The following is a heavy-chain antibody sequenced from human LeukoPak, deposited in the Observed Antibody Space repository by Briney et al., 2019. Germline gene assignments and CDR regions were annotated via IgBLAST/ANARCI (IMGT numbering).Heavy chain of an antibody. CDR2: IRSKANSYAT. J-gene: IGHJ6*03. Sequence: GGSLRLSCAASGFTFSGSAMHWVRQASGKGVEWVGRIRSKANSYATAYAASVKGRFTISRDDSKNTAYLQMNSLRAEDTAVYYCAKDRSGYDYDHYYYYMDVWGKGTTVTISS. D-gene: IGHD5-12*01. CDR1: GFTFSGSA. CDR3: AKDRSGYDYDHYYYYMDV. V-gene: IGHV3-73*01.